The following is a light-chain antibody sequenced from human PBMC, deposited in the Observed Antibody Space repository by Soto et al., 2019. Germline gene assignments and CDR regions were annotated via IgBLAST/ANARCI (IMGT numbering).Light chain of an antibody. Sequence: QSVLTQPPSASGTPGQRVTISCSGSSSNIGSNTVNWYQQLPGTAPKLLIYSNNQRPSGVPDRFSGSKSGTSASLAISGLQSGDEADYYCAAWDDSLNGAVFGVGTKLTVL. CDR2: SNN. J-gene: IGLJ2*01. CDR1: SSNIGSNT. CDR3: AAWDDSLNGAV. V-gene: IGLV1-44*01.